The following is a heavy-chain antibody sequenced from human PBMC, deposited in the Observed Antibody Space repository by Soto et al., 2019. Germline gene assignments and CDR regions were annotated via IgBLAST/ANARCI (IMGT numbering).Heavy chain of an antibody. CDR1: GFTFSSYG. CDR2: ISYDGSNK. D-gene: IGHD3-22*01. J-gene: IGHJ4*02. V-gene: IGHV3-30*18. Sequence: GGSLRLSCAASGFTFSSYGMHWVRQAPGKGLEWVAVISYDGSNKYYADSVKGRFTISRDNSKNTLHLQMNSLRAEDTAVYYCAKDNVAYYYDSSGYIAPDYWGQGTLVTVSS. CDR3: AKDNVAYYYDSSGYIAPDY.